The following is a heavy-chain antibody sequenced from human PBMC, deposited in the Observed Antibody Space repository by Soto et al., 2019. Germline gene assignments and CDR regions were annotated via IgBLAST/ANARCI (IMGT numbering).Heavy chain of an antibody. CDR3: ARGRLLWFGELSASRWFDP. Sequence: SETLSLTCAVYGGSFSGYYWGWIRQPPGKGLEWIGEINHSGSTNYNPSLKSRVTISVDTSKNQFSLKLSSVTAADTAVYYCARGRLLWFGELSASRWFDPWGQGTLVTVSS. D-gene: IGHD3-10*01. CDR2: INHSGST. J-gene: IGHJ5*02. CDR1: GGSFSGYY. V-gene: IGHV4-34*01.